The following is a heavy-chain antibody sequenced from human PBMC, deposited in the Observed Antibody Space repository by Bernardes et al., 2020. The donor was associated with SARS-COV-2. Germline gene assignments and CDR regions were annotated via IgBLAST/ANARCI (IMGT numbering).Heavy chain of an antibody. J-gene: IGHJ6*02. CDR2: ISGSGGST. CDR1: GFTFSSYA. D-gene: IGHD2-2*02. CDR3: AKDWYCSSTSCYTDYYSYGMDV. V-gene: IGHV3-23*01. Sequence: VWSLRLSCAASGFTFSSYAMSWVRQAPGKGLEWVSAISGSGGSTYYADSVKGRFTISRDNSKNTLYLQMNSLRAEDTAVYYCAKDWYCSSTSCYTDYYSYGMDVWGQGTTVTVSS.